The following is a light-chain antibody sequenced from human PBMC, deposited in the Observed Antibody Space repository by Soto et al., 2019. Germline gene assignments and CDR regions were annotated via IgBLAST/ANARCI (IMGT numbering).Light chain of an antibody. CDR3: ETWDSNIHWV. J-gene: IGLJ3*02. Sequence: QLVLTQSSSASASLGSSVKLTCTLSSGHSSYIIAWHQQQPGKAPRYLMKLEGSGSYNKGSGVPDRFSGSSSGADRYLTISNLQFEDEADYYCETWDSNIHWVFGEGTKVTVL. CDR1: SGHSSYI. CDR2: LEGSGSY. V-gene: IGLV4-60*02.